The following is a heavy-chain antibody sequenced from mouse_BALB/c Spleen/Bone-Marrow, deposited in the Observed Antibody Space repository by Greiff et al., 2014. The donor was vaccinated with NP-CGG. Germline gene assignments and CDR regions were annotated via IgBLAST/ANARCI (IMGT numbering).Heavy chain of an antibody. D-gene: IGHD2-2*01. CDR2: IYPGSGST. J-gene: IGHJ3*01. Sequence: VQGVESGAELVRPGASVKLSCKTSGYIFTSYWIHWVKQRSGQGLEWIARIYPGSGSTYYNENFEGKATLTADKSSSTAYMQLSSLKSEDSAVYFCASGVTTGWFVYWGQGTLVTVSA. CDR1: GYIFTSYW. V-gene: IGHV1-76*01. CDR3: ASGVTTGWFVY.